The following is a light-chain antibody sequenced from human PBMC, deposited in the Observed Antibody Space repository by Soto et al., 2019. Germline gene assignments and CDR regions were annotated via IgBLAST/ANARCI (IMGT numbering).Light chain of an antibody. J-gene: IGKJ1*01. CDR3: KQYDNWPWT. Sequence: EIMMTQSPATLSVSPGEGATLSCRASQSVSSNLAWYQQKPGQSPRLLIYGASTRATGIPARFSGSGSGTDFTVTISSLQSEDSAVYYCKQYDNWPWTFGQGTKVEI. CDR1: QSVSSN. V-gene: IGKV3-15*01. CDR2: GAS.